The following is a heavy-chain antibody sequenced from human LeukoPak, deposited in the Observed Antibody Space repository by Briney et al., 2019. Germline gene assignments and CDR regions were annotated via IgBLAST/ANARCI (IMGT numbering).Heavy chain of an antibody. CDR2: IYYSGST. V-gene: IGHV4-59*11. J-gene: IGHJ5*02. CDR1: GGSISSHY. D-gene: IGHD6-6*01. CDR3: ARELRPIAARPGWFDP. Sequence: SETLSLTCTVSGGSISSHYWSWIRQPPGKGLEWIGYIYYSGSTNYNPSLKSRVTISVDTSKNQFSLKLSSVPAADTAVYYCARELRPIAARPGWFDPWGQGTLVTVSS.